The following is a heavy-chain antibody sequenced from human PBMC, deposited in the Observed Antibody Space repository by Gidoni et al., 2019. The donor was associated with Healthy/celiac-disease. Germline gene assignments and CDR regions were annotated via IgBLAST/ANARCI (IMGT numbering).Heavy chain of an antibody. CDR1: GGSISSYY. CDR2: IYYSGST. Sequence: QVQLQESGPGLVKPSETLSLTCTVSGGSISSYYWSWIRQPPGKGLEWIGYIYYSGSTNYNPSLKSRVTISVDTSKNQFSLKLSSVTAADTAVYYCARDLKYYYDSSGYYYNGWFDPWGQGTLVTVSS. CDR3: ARDLKYYYDSSGYYYNGWFDP. J-gene: IGHJ5*02. D-gene: IGHD3-22*01. V-gene: IGHV4-59*01.